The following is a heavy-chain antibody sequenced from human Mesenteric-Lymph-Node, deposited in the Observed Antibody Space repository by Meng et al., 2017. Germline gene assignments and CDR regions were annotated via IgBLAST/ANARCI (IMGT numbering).Heavy chain of an antibody. CDR2: IWFDGSNK. D-gene: IGHD4-17*01. CDR3: VRDPSPRGDYDYFDY. Sequence: GESLKISCAASGFTFSSHAMHWVRQVPGKGLEWVATIWFDGSNKFYADTVKGRFTISRDNSKNTLYLEVYNLRADDSAVYYCVRDPSPRGDYDYFDYWGQGELVTVSS. V-gene: IGHV3-33*01. CDR1: GFTFSSHA. J-gene: IGHJ4*02.